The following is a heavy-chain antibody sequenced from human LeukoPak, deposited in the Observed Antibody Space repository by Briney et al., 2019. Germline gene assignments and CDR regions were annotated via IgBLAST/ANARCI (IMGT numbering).Heavy chain of an antibody. V-gene: IGHV4-39*01. CDR3: ARPGTETYYYDSSGPQGYAFDI. CDR2: IYYSGST. J-gene: IGHJ3*02. Sequence: SETLSLTCTVSGGSISSSSYYWGGIRQPPGKGLEWIGSIYYSGSTYYNPSLKSRVTISVDTSKNQFSLKLSSVTAADTAVYYCARPGTETYYYDSSGPQGYAFDIWGQGTMVTVSS. CDR1: GGSISSSSYY. D-gene: IGHD3-22*01.